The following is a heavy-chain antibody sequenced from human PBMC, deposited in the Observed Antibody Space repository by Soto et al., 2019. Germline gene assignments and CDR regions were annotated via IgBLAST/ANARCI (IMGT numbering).Heavy chain of an antibody. CDR2: IKSKTDGGTT. CDR3: TTDPGYSGGYYYYYGMDV. Sequence: GGSLRLSCAASGFTFSNAWMSWVRQAPGKGLEWVGRIKSKTDGGTTDYAAPVKGRITISRDDSKNTLYLQMNSLKTEDAAVYYCTTDPGYSGGYYYYYGMDVWGQGTTVTVSS. CDR1: GFTFSNAW. V-gene: IGHV3-15*01. D-gene: IGHD3-10*01. J-gene: IGHJ6*02.